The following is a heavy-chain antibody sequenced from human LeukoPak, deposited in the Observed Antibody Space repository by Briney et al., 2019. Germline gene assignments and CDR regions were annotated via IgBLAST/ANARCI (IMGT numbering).Heavy chain of an antibody. Sequence: GGSLRLSCAASGFTFSDFYMSWIRQAPGKGLQWVSYIGSSSGYTNYADSVKGRFTISRDNAKNFVYLQMNSLRVDDTAVYFCARGFYCSSTGCDVGYWGQGTLVTVSS. V-gene: IGHV3-11*05. CDR2: IGSSSGYT. J-gene: IGHJ4*02. CDR1: GFTFSDFY. CDR3: ARGFYCSSTGCDVGY. D-gene: IGHD2-2*01.